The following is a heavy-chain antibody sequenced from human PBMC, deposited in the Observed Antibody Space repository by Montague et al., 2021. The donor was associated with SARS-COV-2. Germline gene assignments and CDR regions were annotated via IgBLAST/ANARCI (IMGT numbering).Heavy chain of an antibody. J-gene: IGHJ4*02. CDR3: ARGTSTVNIIVVVITGIGYYFDH. Sequence: SETLSLTCAVYGGSFNDYQWSWIRQPPGKGLEWVGGINHSGSANYNPSLKSRVTISADTSKNQFSLKLTSVTAADTAVYYCARGTSTVNIIVVVITGIGYYFDHWGQGTPVTVSS. V-gene: IGHV4-34*01. CDR2: INHSGSA. D-gene: IGHD3-22*01. CDR1: GGSFNDYQ.